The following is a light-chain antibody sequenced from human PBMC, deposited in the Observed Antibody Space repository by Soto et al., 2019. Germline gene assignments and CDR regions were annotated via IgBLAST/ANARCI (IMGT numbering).Light chain of an antibody. CDR3: TSLTTSTTMK. V-gene: IGLV2-14*01. CDR1: SSDVGAYNY. CDR2: DVN. Sequence: QSALTQPASVSGSPGQSITISCPGTSSDVGAYNYVSWYQQHPGKDPKLRIYDVNIRPSGVSNRFSGSKSGNTASLTISGLQDEDEADYYCTSLTTSTTMKFGGGTKLTVL. J-gene: IGLJ2*01.